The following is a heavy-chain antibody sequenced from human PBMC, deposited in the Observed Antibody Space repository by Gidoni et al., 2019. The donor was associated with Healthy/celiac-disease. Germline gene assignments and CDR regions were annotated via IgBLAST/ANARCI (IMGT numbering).Heavy chain of an antibody. CDR2: IKQDGSEK. J-gene: IGHJ6*03. CDR1: GFPFSSYW. Sequence: EVQLVESGEAWSSLGGSLRLSCAASGFPFSSYWMSWVRQAPGKGLEWVANIKQDGSEKYYVDSVKGRFTISRDNAKNSLYLQMNSLRAEDTAVYYCAREGVAAAGPYYYYMDVWGKGTTVTVSS. V-gene: IGHV3-7*01. D-gene: IGHD6-13*01. CDR3: AREGVAAAGPYYYYMDV.